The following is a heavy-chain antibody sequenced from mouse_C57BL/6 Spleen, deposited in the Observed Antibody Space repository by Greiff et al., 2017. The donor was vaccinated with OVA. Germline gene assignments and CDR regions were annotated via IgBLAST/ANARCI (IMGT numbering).Heavy chain of an antibody. Sequence: QVQLQQSGAELVKPGASVKLSCKASGYTFTSYWMHWVKQRPGQGLEWIGMIHPNSGSTNYNEKFKSKATLTVDKSSSTAYMQLSSLTSEDSAVYYCARRGNYGSNAMDYWGQGTSVTVSS. CDR3: ARRGNYGSNAMDY. D-gene: IGHD1-1*01. J-gene: IGHJ4*01. CDR2: IHPNSGST. CDR1: GYTFTSYW. V-gene: IGHV1-64*01.